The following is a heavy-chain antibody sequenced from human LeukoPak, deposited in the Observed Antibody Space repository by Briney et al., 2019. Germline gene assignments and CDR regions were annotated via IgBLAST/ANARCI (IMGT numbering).Heavy chain of an antibody. Sequence: SQTLSLTCAVSGGSISSGGYSWSWIRQPPGKGLEWIGYMFYSGSTYYNPSLKSRLTISVDTSKNQFSLKLSSVTAADTAVYYCAREGTQYYYGSGSYWKNWFDPWGQGTLVTVSS. J-gene: IGHJ5*02. V-gene: IGHV4-30-4*07. CDR2: MFYSGST. CDR1: GGSISSGGYS. CDR3: AREGTQYYYGSGSYWKNWFDP. D-gene: IGHD3-10*01.